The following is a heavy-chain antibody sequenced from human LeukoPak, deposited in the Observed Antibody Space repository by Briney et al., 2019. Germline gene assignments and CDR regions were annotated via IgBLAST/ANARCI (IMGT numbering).Heavy chain of an antibody. D-gene: IGHD6-13*01. Sequence: ASVKVSCKESGYTFTSYYIHWLRQAPGHGLEWMGIINPSGGSTNYAQMFQGRVTMTRDTSTSTVYMVLSSLRFEDTAVYYCAIESVTSSWSYDAFEIWGQGTIVNVSS. J-gene: IGHJ3*02. CDR2: INPSGGST. CDR1: GYTFTSYY. CDR3: AIESVTSSWSYDAFEI. V-gene: IGHV1-46*01.